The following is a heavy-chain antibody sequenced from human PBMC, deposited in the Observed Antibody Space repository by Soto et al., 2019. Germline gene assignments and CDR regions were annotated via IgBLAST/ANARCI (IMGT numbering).Heavy chain of an antibody. V-gene: IGHV1-3*01. D-gene: IGHD6-13*01. Sequence: ASVKVSCKASGYTFTSYAMHWVRQAPGQRLEWMGWINAGNGNTKYSQKFQGRVTITRDTSASTAYMELSSLRSEDTAVYYCARDKSGYDWGYGSSSWYEIHYYMDVWGKGTTVTVSS. CDR2: INAGNGNT. CDR3: ARDKSGYDWGYGSSSWYEIHYYMDV. J-gene: IGHJ6*03. CDR1: GYTFTSYA.